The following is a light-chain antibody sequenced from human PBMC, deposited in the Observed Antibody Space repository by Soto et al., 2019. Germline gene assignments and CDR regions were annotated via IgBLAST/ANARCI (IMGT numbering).Light chain of an antibody. J-gene: IGLJ3*02. Sequence: QSVLTQPRSVSGSPAQSVTISCTGTSSDVGGFNYVSWYQQRPGKAPKLMIYDVTERPSGVPDRFSGSKSGNTASLTISGFQVEDEADYYCCSYGGTDTFWVFGGGTKVTVL. CDR2: DVT. V-gene: IGLV2-11*01. CDR1: SSDVGGFNY. CDR3: CSYGGTDTFWV.